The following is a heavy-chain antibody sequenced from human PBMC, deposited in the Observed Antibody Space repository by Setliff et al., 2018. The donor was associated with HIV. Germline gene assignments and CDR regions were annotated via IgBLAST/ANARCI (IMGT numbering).Heavy chain of an antibody. CDR1: GGSITGGSYY. CDR3: ARCSYDSSGYYYYYFDY. D-gene: IGHD3-22*01. V-gene: IGHV4-61*02. Sequence: NPSETLSLTCTVSGGSITGGSYYWSWIRQPAGKGLEWIGRIYTSGTTSYNPSLKSRVSISVDTSKNQFSLNLSSVTAADTAVYYCARCSYDSSGYYYYYFDYWGQGTLVTVSS. CDR2: IYTSGTT. J-gene: IGHJ4*02.